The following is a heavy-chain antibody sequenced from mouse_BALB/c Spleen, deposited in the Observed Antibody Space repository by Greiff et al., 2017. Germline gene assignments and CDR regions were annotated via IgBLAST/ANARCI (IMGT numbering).Heavy chain of an antibody. CDR1: GFTFSDFY. J-gene: IGHJ3*01. CDR3: ARDAGYGNYGFAY. CDR2: SRNKANDYTT. Sequence: EVKLVESGGGLVQPGGSLRLSCATSGFTFSDFYMAWVRQPPGKRLEWIAASRNKANDYTTEYSASVKGRFIVSRDTSQSILYLQMNALRAEDTAIYYCARDAGYGNYGFAYWGQGTLVTVSA. V-gene: IGHV7-1*02. D-gene: IGHD2-10*02.